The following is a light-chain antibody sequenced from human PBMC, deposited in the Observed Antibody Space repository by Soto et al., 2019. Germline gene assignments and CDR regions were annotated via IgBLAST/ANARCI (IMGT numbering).Light chain of an antibody. CDR1: QSISSNF. CDR3: QQYGSSGT. Sequence: EIVLTQSPGTLSLSPGEGATLSCRASQSISSNFLAWYQQKPGQAPRLLIYGASSRATGIPDRFSGSGSGTDFTLTISRLEPEDFAVYYCQQYGSSGTFGQGTKVDIK. CDR2: GAS. V-gene: IGKV3-20*01. J-gene: IGKJ1*01.